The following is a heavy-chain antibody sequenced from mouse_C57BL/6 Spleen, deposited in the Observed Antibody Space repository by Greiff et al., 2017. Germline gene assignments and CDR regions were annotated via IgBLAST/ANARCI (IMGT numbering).Heavy chain of an antibody. V-gene: IGHV1-52*01. Sequence: VQLQQPGAELVRPGSSVKLSCKASGYTFTSYWMHWVKQRPIQGLEWIGNIDPSDSETHYNQKFKDKATLTVDKSSSTAYMQLSSLTSEDSAVYYCARGNYDYEKAWFAYWGQGTLVTVSA. CDR2: IDPSDSET. CDR1: GYTFTSYW. CDR3: ARGNYDYEKAWFAY. J-gene: IGHJ3*01. D-gene: IGHD2-4*01.